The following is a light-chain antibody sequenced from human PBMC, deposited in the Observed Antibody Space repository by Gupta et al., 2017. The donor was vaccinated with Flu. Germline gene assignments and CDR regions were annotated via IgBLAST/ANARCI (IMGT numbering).Light chain of an antibody. J-gene: IGKJ1*01. CDR2: AAS. V-gene: IGKV1-39*01. Sequence: PASMSGSTGERVTITCRGSKRISNYLNWYQQTPGTAPKLLIYAASRAKSGVPGRFRGSGSGTDFTLTISVLHPEDSGTYSCQQSDSSPWTFGQGTKLEIK. CDR3: QQSDSSPWT. CDR1: KRISNY.